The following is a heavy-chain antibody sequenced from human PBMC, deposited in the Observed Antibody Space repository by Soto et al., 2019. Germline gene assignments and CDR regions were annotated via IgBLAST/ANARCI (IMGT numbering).Heavy chain of an antibody. CDR1: GFTFDDYA. J-gene: IGHJ3*02. Sequence: EVQLVESGGGLVQPGRSLRLSCAASGFTFDDYAMHWVRQVAGKGLEWVSGISWNSGSIGYADSVKGRFTISRDNAKNSLYLQMNSLRDEETALYYCAKALHIVVVNPNAFDIWGQGTMVTVSS. CDR3: AKALHIVVVNPNAFDI. D-gene: IGHD2-21*01. V-gene: IGHV3-9*01. CDR2: ISWNSGSI.